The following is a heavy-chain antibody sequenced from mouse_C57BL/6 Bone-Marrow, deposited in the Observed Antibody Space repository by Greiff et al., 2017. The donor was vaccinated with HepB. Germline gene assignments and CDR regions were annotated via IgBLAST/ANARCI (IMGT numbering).Heavy chain of an antibody. D-gene: IGHD3-2*02. CDR1: GFSLSTSGMG. J-gene: IGHJ3*01. CDR3: ARPDSSGFAWFAY. Sequence: QVTLKECGPGILQSSQTLSLTCSFSGFSLSTSGMGVSWIRQPSGKGLEWLAHIYWDDDKRYNPSLKSRLTISKDTSRNQVFLKITSVDTADTATYYCARPDSSGFAWFAYWGQGTLVTVSA. V-gene: IGHV8-12*01. CDR2: IYWDDDK.